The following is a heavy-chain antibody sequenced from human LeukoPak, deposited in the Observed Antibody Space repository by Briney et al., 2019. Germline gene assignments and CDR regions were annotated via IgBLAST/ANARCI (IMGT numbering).Heavy chain of an antibody. CDR1: GFTFSSYA. CDR2: INTRSSNT. Sequence: AGSLRLSCEASGFTFSSYAMNWVRQAPGKGLEWFSYINTRSSNTFYADSVRGRFTISRDNAKNYLFLQMNSLRADDSAVYYCARALGYSGYGVYWGQGNLVAVSS. D-gene: IGHD5-12*01. V-gene: IGHV3-48*03. J-gene: IGHJ4*02. CDR3: ARALGYSGYGVY.